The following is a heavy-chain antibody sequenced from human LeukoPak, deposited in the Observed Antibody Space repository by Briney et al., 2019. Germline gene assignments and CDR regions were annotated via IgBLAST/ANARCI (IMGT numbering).Heavy chain of an antibody. CDR2: INFSGYT. D-gene: IGHD2-2*01. V-gene: IGHV4-34*01. CDR1: GVSFGRYS. J-gene: IGHJ4*02. CDR3: ARVGSTPAKFDH. Sequence: KPSETVSLTCAVSGVSFGRYSWTWIRQSPGKGLECIGEINFSGYTKYNPSLKSRVTMSADTSKNQFSLKLASVTAADTAIYFCARVGSTPAKFDHWGQGTLVTVSS.